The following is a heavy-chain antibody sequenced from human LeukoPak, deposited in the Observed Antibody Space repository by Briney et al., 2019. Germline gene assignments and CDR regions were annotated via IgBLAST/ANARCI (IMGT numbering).Heavy chain of an antibody. Sequence: SETPSLTCAVSGGSISSGGYSWSWIRQPPGKGLEWIGYIYHSGSTYYNPSLKSRVAISVDRSKNQFSLKLSSVTAADTAVYYCARGGDCSSTSCYKFDYWGQGTLVTVSS. CDR3: ARGGDCSSTSCYKFDY. D-gene: IGHD2-2*02. CDR1: GGSISSGGYS. CDR2: IYHSGST. V-gene: IGHV4-30-2*01. J-gene: IGHJ4*02.